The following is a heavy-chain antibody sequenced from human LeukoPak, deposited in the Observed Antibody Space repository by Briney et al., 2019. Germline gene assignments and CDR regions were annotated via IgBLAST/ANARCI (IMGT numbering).Heavy chain of an antibody. V-gene: IGHV1-69*01. Sequence: SVKVSCKASGGTFSSYAISWVRQAPGQGLEWMGGVIPIFGTANYAQKFQGRVTITADESTSTAYMELSSLRSEDTAVYYCARDLLYGSGSVFDYWGQGTLVTVSS. D-gene: IGHD3-10*01. CDR3: ARDLLYGSGSVFDY. CDR1: GGTFSSYA. CDR2: VIPIFGTA. J-gene: IGHJ4*02.